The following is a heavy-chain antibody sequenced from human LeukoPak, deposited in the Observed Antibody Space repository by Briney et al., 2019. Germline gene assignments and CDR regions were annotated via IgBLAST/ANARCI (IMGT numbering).Heavy chain of an antibody. J-gene: IGHJ4*02. Sequence: GESLKISCKGSGYSFTSYWISWVRQMPGKGLEWMGRIDPSDSYTNYSPSFQGHVTISADKSISTAYLQWSSLKASDTAMYYCAVQGSGAVAGSWYRGQGTLVTVSS. V-gene: IGHV5-10-1*01. CDR3: AVQGSGAVAGSWY. D-gene: IGHD6-19*01. CDR2: IDPSDSYT. CDR1: GYSFTSYW.